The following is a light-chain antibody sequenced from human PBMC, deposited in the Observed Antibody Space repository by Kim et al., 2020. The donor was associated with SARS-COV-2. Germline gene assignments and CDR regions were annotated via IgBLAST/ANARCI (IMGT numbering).Light chain of an antibody. CDR2: AAY. J-gene: IGKJ2*01. CDR1: QDFRSW. V-gene: IGKV1-12*01. Sequence: DIQMTQSPSFVSASVGDRVTISCRASQDFRSWLSWYQQRPGQAPRLLIYAAYNLQTGVPSRFSGSGSGTDFTLTISSLQPEDFATYYCRQTNNFPYTFGQGTKLEI. CDR3: RQTNNFPYT.